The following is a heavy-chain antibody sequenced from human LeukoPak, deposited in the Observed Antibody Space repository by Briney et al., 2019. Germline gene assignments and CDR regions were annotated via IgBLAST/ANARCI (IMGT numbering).Heavy chain of an antibody. CDR1: GGTFSRNA. Sequence: ASVKVSCKASGGTFSRNAISWVRQAPGQGPEWMGGIVPILGTADYAQKFQGRLTITADESTSTAYMELSSLRSEDTAVYYCAINYYDSSGYYFFDYWGQGTLVTVSS. CDR3: AINYYDSSGYYFFDY. CDR2: IVPILGTA. D-gene: IGHD3-22*01. V-gene: IGHV1-69*13. J-gene: IGHJ4*02.